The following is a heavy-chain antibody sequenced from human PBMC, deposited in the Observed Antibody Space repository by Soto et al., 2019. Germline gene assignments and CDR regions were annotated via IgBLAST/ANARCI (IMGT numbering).Heavy chain of an antibody. CDR3: ARRYGGNFDY. D-gene: IGHD2-15*01. Sequence: QVQLQESGPGLVKPSQTLFLTCTVSGGSISSGGYYWSWIRQHPGKGREWIGYIYYRGSTYYNPSLNSRVTISVDTSKNQFSLKLSAVTAADTAVYYCARRYGGNFDYWGQGTLVTVSS. CDR1: GGSISSGGYY. CDR2: IYYRGST. V-gene: IGHV4-31*03. J-gene: IGHJ4*02.